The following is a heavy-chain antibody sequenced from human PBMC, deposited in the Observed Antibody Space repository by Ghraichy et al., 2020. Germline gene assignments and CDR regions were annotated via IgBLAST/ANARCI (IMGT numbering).Heavy chain of an antibody. D-gene: IGHD1-26*01. CDR2: INSDGSST. Sequence: GGSLRLSCAASGFTFSSYWMHWVRQAPGKGLVWVSRINSDGSSTSYADSVKGRFTISRDNAKNTLYLQMNSLRAEDTAVYYCARGATAGGGEWFDPWGQGTLVTVSS. J-gene: IGHJ5*02. CDR1: GFTFSSYW. V-gene: IGHV3-74*01. CDR3: ARGATAGGGEWFDP.